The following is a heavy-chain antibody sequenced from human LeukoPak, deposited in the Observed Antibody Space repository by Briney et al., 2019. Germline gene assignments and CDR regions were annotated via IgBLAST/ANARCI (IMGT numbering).Heavy chain of an antibody. Sequence: SETLSLTCTVSGGSISSSSYYWGWIRQPPGKGLEWIGNIYYSGSRYYNPSLKSRVTISVETSKNQFSLKLSSVTDADTAVYYCARLSGRTYYYCYYMDVWGKGTTVTVSS. V-gene: IGHV4-39*01. CDR3: ARLSGRTYYYCYYMDV. D-gene: IGHD3-10*01. CDR1: GGSISSSSYY. J-gene: IGHJ6*03. CDR2: IYYSGSR.